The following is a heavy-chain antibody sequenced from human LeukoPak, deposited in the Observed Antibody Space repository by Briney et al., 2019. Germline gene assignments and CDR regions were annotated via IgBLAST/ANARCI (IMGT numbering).Heavy chain of an antibody. J-gene: IGHJ4*02. CDR3: ARDGSIVASMFDY. CDR1: GFIFSSYA. CDR2: ISSSSSYI. Sequence: GGSLRLSCAASGFIFSSYAMGWVRQAPGKGLEWVSSISSSSSYIYYADSVKGRFTISRDNAKNSLYLQMNSLRAEDTAVYYCARDGSIVASMFDYWGQGTLVTVSS. D-gene: IGHD5-12*01. V-gene: IGHV3-21*01.